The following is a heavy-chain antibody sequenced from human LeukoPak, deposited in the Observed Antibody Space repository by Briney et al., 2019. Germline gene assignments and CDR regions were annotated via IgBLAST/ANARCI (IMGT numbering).Heavy chain of an antibody. CDR3: AKDGTYYYGSGNFDY. V-gene: IGHV3-23*01. D-gene: IGHD3-10*01. CDR2: ISGSGGST. Sequence: GGSLRPSCAASGFTFSSYAISWVRQAPGKGLEWVSAISGSGGSTYYADSVKGRFTISRDNSKNTLYLQMNSLRAEDTAVYYCAKDGTYYYGSGNFDYWGQGTLVTVSS. CDR1: GFTFSSYA. J-gene: IGHJ4*02.